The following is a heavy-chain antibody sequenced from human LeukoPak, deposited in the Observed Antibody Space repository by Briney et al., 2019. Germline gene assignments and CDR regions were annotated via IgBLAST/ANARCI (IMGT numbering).Heavy chain of an antibody. J-gene: IGHJ5*02. CDR2: ISSSSSYI. CDR1: GFTFSSYS. V-gene: IGHV3-21*01. Sequence: SGGSLRLSCAASGFTFSSYSMNWVRQAPGKGLEWVSSISSSSSYIYYADSVKGRFTISRDNAKNSLYLQMNSLRAEDTAVYYCARGPKPIHYSSSWYPYNWFDPWGQGTLVTVSS. CDR3: ARGPKPIHYSSSWYPYNWFDP. D-gene: IGHD6-13*01.